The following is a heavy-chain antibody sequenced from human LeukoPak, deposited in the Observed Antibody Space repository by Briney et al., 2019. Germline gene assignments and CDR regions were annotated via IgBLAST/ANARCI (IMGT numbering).Heavy chain of an antibody. CDR2: ISAYNGNT. Sequence: ASVKVSCKASGYTFTSYGISWVRQAPGQGLEWMGWISAYNGNTNYAQKLQGRVTMTTDTSTSTAYMELRSLRSDDTAVYYCARNRGYCSSTSCLPANWFDPWGQGTLVTVSS. V-gene: IGHV1-18*01. CDR3: ARNRGYCSSTSCLPANWFDP. D-gene: IGHD2-2*01. CDR1: GYTFTSYG. J-gene: IGHJ5*02.